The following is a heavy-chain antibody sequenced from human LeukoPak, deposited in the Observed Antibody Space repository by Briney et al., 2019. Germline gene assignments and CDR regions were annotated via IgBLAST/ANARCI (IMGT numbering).Heavy chain of an antibody. CDR1: GFTFSSYA. Sequence: PGGSLRLSCTASGFTFSSYAMTWVRQAPGKGLECVSVISGIGGSTYYADSVKGRFTISRDNSKNTLYLQMNSLRAEDTAVYYCAKDIVVVVAAPPDYWGQGTLVTVSS. CDR2: ISGIGGST. J-gene: IGHJ4*02. V-gene: IGHV3-23*01. CDR3: AKDIVVVVAAPPDY. D-gene: IGHD2-15*01.